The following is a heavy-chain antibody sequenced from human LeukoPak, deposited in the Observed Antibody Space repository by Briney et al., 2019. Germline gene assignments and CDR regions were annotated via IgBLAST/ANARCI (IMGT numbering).Heavy chain of an antibody. J-gene: IGHJ4*02. V-gene: IGHV4-61*02. Sequence: SQTLSLTCNVSGGPISSGSDYWSWIRQPAGKRLEWIGRIYTSGSTNYNPSLKSRVTISVDASKNQFSLKLTSVTAADTAVYYCARESLGPPYYFDYWGQGTLVTVSS. CDR2: IYTSGST. CDR1: GGPISSGSDY. D-gene: IGHD1-26*01. CDR3: ARESLGPPYYFDY.